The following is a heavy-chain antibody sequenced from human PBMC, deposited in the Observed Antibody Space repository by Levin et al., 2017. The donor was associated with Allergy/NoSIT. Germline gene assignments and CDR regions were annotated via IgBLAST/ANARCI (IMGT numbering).Heavy chain of an antibody. Sequence: ASVKVSCKTSGYSFPNYGVSWVRQVPGQGLEWMGWISGYNENTNYAEKFKGRVTMTIDTSTTTAYMEVRTLRSDDTAVYYCARKSSITGRSGLDYWGQGSLVTVSS. CDR3: ARKSSITGRSGLDY. D-gene: IGHD6-6*01. CDR2: ISGYNENT. J-gene: IGHJ4*02. V-gene: IGHV1-18*01. CDR1: GYSFPNYG.